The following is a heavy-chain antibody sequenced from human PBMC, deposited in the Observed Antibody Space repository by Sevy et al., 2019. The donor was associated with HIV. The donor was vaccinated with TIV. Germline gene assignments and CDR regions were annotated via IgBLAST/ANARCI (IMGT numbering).Heavy chain of an antibody. D-gene: IGHD6-19*01. CDR1: EITFSTAI. Sequence: GGSLRLSCAASEITFSTAIIHWVRQAPGKGLEWVAAISYDESKYYADSVKGRLTISRDSSKNTVYLEMSSLRTEDTAVYYCAKEVGTSGRCGYFNYWGQGTLVTDSS. V-gene: IGHV3-30*04. J-gene: IGHJ4*02. CDR2: ISYDESK. CDR3: AKEVGTSGRCGYFNY.